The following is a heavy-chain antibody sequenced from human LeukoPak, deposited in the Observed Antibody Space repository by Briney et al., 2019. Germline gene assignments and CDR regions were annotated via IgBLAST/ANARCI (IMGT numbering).Heavy chain of an antibody. J-gene: IGHJ4*02. CDR3: ARGEGPDYGDY. CDR2: INWNGGGT. D-gene: IGHD4-17*01. V-gene: IGHV3-20*04. Sequence: GGSLRLSCAASGFTFDDYGMSWVRQAPGKGLEWVSGINWNGGGTGYADSVKGRFTISRDNAKNSLYLQMNSLRAEDTALYYCARGEGPDYGDYWGQGTLVTVSS. CDR1: GFTFDDYG.